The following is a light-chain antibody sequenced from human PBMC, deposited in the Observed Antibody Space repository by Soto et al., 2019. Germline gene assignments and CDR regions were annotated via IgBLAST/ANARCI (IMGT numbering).Light chain of an antibody. CDR3: QQYNSPPMHT. V-gene: IGKV1-5*01. CDR1: QSISSW. Sequence: DIQMTQSPSTLSASVGDRVTITCRASQSISSWLAWYQQKPGKAPKLLIYDASSLESGVPSRFSGSGSGTEFTLTISSLQPDDFATYYCQQYNSPPMHTFGQGTKLEIK. CDR2: DAS. J-gene: IGKJ2*01.